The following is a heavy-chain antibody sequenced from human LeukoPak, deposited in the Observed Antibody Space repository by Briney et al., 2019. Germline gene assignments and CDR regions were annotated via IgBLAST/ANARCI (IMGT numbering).Heavy chain of an antibody. CDR1: GGSISSYY. D-gene: IGHD3-22*01. Sequence: KPSETLSLTCTISGGSISSYYWSWIRQPPGKGLEWIGYIYYSGGTNYNPSLKSRVTISVDTSKNQFSLKLSSVTAADTAVYYCARHALYYYDSSAHRGAFDIWGQGTMVTVSS. CDR3: ARHALYYYDSSAHRGAFDI. J-gene: IGHJ3*02. CDR2: IYYSGGT. V-gene: IGHV4-59*08.